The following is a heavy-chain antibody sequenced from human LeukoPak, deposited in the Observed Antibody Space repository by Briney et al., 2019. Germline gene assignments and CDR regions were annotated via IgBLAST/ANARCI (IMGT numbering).Heavy chain of an antibody. CDR3: ARRATDYSISWSSGLFDQ. CDR1: GFSLSSSGVG. D-gene: IGHD6-13*01. CDR2: IYWDDDK. V-gene: IGHV2-5*02. Sequence: SGPTLVNPTQTLTLTCTFSGFSLSSSGVGVGWIRQLPGKALEWLAFIYWDDDKRYSPSLNNRLTITKDTSKNQVVLTMTNMDPADTATYYCARRATDYSISWSSGLFDQWGQGTLVTFSS. J-gene: IGHJ4*02.